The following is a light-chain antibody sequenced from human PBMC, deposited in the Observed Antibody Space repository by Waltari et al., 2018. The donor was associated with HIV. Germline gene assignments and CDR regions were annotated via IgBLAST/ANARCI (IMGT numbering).Light chain of an antibody. CDR2: WAS. V-gene: IGKV4-1*01. J-gene: IGKJ2*01. CDR3: QQFYRTPYT. CDR1: QTIFYKSNNKNY. Sequence: DIVMPQSPESLAVSLAERAPINCKSSQTIFYKSNNKNYLAWYQRKPGQSPKLLVSWASNREFGVPDRFSGSGSGTDFTLTISSLQAEDVAVYYCQQFYRTPYTFGQGTRLEFK.